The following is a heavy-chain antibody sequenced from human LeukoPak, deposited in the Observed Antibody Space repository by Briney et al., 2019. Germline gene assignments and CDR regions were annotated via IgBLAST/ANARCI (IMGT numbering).Heavy chain of an antibody. V-gene: IGHV3-30*18. J-gene: IGHJ3*02. CDR3: VKDLGEVRYAFDI. CDR1: GFTFSNYG. CDR2: ISYDGSSK. Sequence: GGSLRLSCAASGFTFSNYGMNWVRQAPGKGLEWMAIISYDGSSKYYGDSVKGRFTISRDNSKNTLSLEMNSLRSEDTAVYYCVKDLGEVRYAFDIWGQGTMVTVSS. D-gene: IGHD3-16*01.